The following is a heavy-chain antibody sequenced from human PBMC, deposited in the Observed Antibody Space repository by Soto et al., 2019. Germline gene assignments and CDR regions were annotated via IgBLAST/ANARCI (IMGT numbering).Heavy chain of an antibody. V-gene: IGHV3-48*03. CDR2: ISSSGSTI. Sequence: EVQLVESGGGLVQPGGSLRLSCAASGFTISSYEMNWVRQAPGKGLEWVSYISSSGSTIYYADSVKGRFTISRDNAKNSLYLQMNSLRAEDTAVYYCARVEGFVYYFDYWGQGTLVTVSS. CDR1: GFTISSYE. J-gene: IGHJ4*02. CDR3: ARVEGFVYYFDY.